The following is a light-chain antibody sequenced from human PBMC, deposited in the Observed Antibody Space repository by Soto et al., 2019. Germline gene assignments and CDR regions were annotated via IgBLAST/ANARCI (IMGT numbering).Light chain of an antibody. CDR3: PQDYHHPCT. CDR1: QGSRND. V-gene: IGKV1-6*01. J-gene: IGKJ1*01. CDR2: AAS. Sequence: IEVTQSASSLSASFGDRVTITWGASQGSRNDLGWYQQKPGKAPKLLIYAASTLQSGVPSRFSGSGYGTGFTLTISSLQTEDCATYYCPQDYHHPCTFGQGTTV.